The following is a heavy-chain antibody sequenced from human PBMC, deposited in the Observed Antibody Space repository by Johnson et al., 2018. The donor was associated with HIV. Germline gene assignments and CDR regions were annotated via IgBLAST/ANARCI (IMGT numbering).Heavy chain of an antibody. CDR1: GFTFDEYV. J-gene: IGHJ3*01. CDR3: AKDNVVGALTIWGNRAFDS. D-gene: IGHD1-26*01. CDR2: ISWKSGNT. Sequence: VQLVESGGGWVQPGRSLRVSSAASGFTFDEYVIHWVRQAPGKGLEWVSGISWKSGNTGYADSVKGRFPISRYNAKNFVHLQMNSLRADDTALYYCAKDNVVGALTIWGNRAFDSWGQGTMVTVSS. V-gene: IGHV3-9*01.